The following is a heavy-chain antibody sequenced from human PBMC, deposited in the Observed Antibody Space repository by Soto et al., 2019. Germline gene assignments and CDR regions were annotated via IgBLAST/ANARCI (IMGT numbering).Heavy chain of an antibody. CDR2: IHRSGGST. CDR1: GYTFTSYY. Sequence: QVQLVQSGAEVKKPGASVKVSCKASGYTFTSYYMHWVRRAPGQGLGWMGIIHRSGGSTSYAQKFQGRVNMTRKTSMSIVYIELRSLISEDTAVYYCARGGYYTFWSGCPNHWFDPCGQGTLVTVSS. CDR3: ARGGYYTFWSGCPNHWFDP. V-gene: IGHV1-46*03. J-gene: IGHJ5*02. D-gene: IGHD3-3*01.